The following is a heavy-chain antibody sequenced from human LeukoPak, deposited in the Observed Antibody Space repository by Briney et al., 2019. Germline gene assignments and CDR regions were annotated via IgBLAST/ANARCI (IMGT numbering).Heavy chain of an antibody. CDR1: GFTFSSYG. J-gene: IGHJ6*03. V-gene: IGHV3-30*03. CDR3: AREGLRSIAARRGTRDYMDV. D-gene: IGHD6-6*01. CDR2: ISYDGSDK. Sequence: GGSLRLPCAASGFTFSSYGMHWVRQAPGKGLEWVAVISYDGSDKYYADSVKGRFTISRDNSKNTLYLQMNSLRSDDTAVYYCAREGLRSIAARRGTRDYMDVWGKGTTVIVSS.